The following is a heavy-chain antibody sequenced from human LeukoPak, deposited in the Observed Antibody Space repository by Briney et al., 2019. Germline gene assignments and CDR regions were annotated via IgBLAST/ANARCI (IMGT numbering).Heavy chain of an antibody. CDR3: ASRLHLRFYDTGDYLDH. CDR2: IQSGGGSK. D-gene: IGHD2/OR15-2a*01. J-gene: IGHJ4*02. Sequence: GGSLRLSCATSGFAFSSYAMHWVRQAPGKGLDWVAFIQSGGGSKNYANSVKGRFTISRDNSKNTLYLQMNNLRPEDTAVYYCASRLHLRFYDTGDYLDHWAQGTLLTVSS. CDR1: GFAFSSYA. V-gene: IGHV3-30*02.